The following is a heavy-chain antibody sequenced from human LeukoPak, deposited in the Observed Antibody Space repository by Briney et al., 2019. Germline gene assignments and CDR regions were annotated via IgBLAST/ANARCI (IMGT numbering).Heavy chain of an antibody. CDR2: ISSSGSTI. CDR1: GFTFSSYE. D-gene: IGHD1-26*01. Sequence: GGSLRLSCAVSGFTFSSYEMNWVRQAPGKGLEWVSYISSSGSTIYYADSVKGRFTISRDNAKNSLYLQMNSLRAEHTAVYYCARVGQGFDYWGQGTLVTVSS. J-gene: IGHJ4*02. V-gene: IGHV3-48*03. CDR3: ARVGQGFDY.